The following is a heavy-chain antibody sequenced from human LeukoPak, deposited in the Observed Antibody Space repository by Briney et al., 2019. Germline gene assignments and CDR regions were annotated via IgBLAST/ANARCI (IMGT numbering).Heavy chain of an antibody. J-gene: IGHJ4*02. Sequence: SETLSLTCAVYGGSFSGYYWSWIRQPPGKGLEWIAEINHSGSTNYNPSLKSRVTISVDTSKNQFSLKLSSVTAADTAVYYCARARVRAPFDYWGQGTLVTVSS. CDR1: GGSFSGYY. V-gene: IGHV4-34*01. CDR3: ARARVRAPFDY. CDR2: INHSGST.